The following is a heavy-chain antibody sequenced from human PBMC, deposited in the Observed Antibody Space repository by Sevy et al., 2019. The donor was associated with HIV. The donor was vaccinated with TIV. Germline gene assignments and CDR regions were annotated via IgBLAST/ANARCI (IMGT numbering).Heavy chain of an antibody. Sequence: GGSLRLSCVASGFTFDNYWMQWVRQAPGKGLEWVANIRQDGNEIYYADSVKGRFTISRDNAKESLYLQMSNLRVEDTAIYYCARRYFDPWGQGILVTVSS. J-gene: IGHJ4*02. CDR1: GFTFDNYW. CDR2: IRQDGNEI. V-gene: IGHV3-7*01. CDR3: ARRYFDP.